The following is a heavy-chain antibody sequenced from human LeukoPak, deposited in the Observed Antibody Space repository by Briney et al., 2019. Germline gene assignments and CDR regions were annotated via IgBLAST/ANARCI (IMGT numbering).Heavy chain of an antibody. J-gene: IGHJ4*02. CDR2: ITGSGPST. D-gene: IGHD3-22*01. V-gene: IGHV3-23*01. Sequence: GGSLRLSCVASGFTFNNYAMSWVRQTPGKGLEWVSSITGSGPSTDYTDAVKGRFIISRDKSKNTLHLQMNSLRAEDTALYYCARLPTFYYDSSGYHYDYWGQGTLVTVSS. CDR1: GFTFNNYA. CDR3: ARLPTFYYDSSGYHYDY.